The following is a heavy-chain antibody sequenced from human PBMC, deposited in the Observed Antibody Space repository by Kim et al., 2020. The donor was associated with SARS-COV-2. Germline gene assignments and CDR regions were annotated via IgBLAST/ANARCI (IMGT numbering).Heavy chain of an antibody. Sequence: SNPSLKSRLTISLDTSKNQFSLRLNSVTAADTAVYYCARERPNYAYGAIWGQGTLVTVSS. V-gene: IGHV4-31*02. D-gene: IGHD4-17*01. J-gene: IGHJ4*02. CDR3: ARERPNYAYGAI.